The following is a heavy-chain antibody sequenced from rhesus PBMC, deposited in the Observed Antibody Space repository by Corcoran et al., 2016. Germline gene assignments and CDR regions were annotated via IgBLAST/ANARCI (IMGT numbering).Heavy chain of an antibody. CDR2: INGNSGNS. CDR1: GASLSSYR. Sequence: QVQLQESGPGLVKPSETLSPTCAVSGASLSSYRWSWSSQPPGQGLEWIGEINGNSGNSHSNPSLKSRVTISKDASKNQFSLKLSSVTAADTAVYYCARSGYGSGGVYWGQGVLVTVSS. J-gene: IGHJ4*01. CDR3: ARSGYGSGGVY. D-gene: IGHD4-4*01. V-gene: IGHV4-80*01.